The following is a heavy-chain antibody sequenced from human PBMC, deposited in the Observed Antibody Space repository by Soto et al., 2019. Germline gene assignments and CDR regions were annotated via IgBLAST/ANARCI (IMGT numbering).Heavy chain of an antibody. CDR2: IIPMFGTT. J-gene: IGHJ4*02. V-gene: IGHV1-69*13. CDR1: GGTFNNYA. Sequence: SVKVSCKASGGTFNNYAINWVRQAPGQGLEWMGGIIPMFGTTNYAQRFQGRVTITAEESTSTVYMELSSLRDGDTAVYYCARGFSAGKGSPPDYWGQGTLVTVSS. D-gene: IGHD3-10*01. CDR3: ARGFSAGKGSPPDY.